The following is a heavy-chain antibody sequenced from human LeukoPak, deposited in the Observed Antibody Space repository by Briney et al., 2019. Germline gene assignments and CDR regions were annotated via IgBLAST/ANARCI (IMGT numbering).Heavy chain of an antibody. CDR1: GFTFSSYS. Sequence: PGGSLRLSCAASGFTFSSYSMNWVRQAPGKGLEWVSYISSSSTIYYADSVKGRFTISRDNAKNSLYLQMNSLRAEDTAVYYCARGHLLLWFGESYFDYWGQGTLVTVSS. J-gene: IGHJ4*02. V-gene: IGHV3-48*04. CDR3: ARGHLLLWFGESYFDY. D-gene: IGHD3-10*01. CDR2: ISSSSTI.